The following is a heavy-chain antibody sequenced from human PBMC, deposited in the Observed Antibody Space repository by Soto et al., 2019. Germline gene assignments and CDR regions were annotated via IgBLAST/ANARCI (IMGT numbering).Heavy chain of an antibody. J-gene: IGHJ4*02. CDR2: IYSGGNT. CDR1: GFTVSNSY. V-gene: IGHV3-66*01. CDR3: ARCDGSATYCFFFAY. Sequence: EVQLVESGGGLVQSGESLTLSCAASGFTVSNSYMSWVRQAPGKGLKWVSAIYSGGNTYYADSVKGRFTISRDNSRNTPYLQMNSLRAEDTAVYFCARCDGSATYCFFFAYWGQGTPVTVSS. D-gene: IGHD3-10*01.